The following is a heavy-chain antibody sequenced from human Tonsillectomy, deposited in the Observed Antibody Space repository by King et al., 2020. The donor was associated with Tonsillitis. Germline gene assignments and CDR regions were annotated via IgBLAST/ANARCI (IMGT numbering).Heavy chain of an antibody. CDR1: GFTFSNYA. Sequence: VQLVESGGGVVQPGRSLRLSCAASGFTFSNYAMHWVRQAPGKGLEWVAVISYDGGNENYADSVKGRFTISRDNSKNSLYLQMNSLRGEDTAVYYCAGIYGADHYYNYYCMDVWGQGTTVTVSS. V-gene: IGHV3-30-3*01. CDR3: AGIYGADHYYNYYCMDV. J-gene: IGHJ6*02. CDR2: ISYDGGNE. D-gene: IGHD4/OR15-4a*01.